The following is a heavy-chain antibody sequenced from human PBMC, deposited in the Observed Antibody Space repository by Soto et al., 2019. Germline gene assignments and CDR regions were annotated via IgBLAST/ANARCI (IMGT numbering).Heavy chain of an antibody. Sequence: GGSLRLSCAASGFTFGNHWMHWVRQAPGKGLEWVSRVISDGNTIDYADSVKGRFTVPGDNAKSTLYLQMNSLRAEDTAVYYCATAEVDHWGPGTLVTVSS. V-gene: IGHV3-74*01. CDR3: ATAEVDH. CDR1: GFTFGNHW. J-gene: IGHJ5*02. CDR2: VISDGNTI.